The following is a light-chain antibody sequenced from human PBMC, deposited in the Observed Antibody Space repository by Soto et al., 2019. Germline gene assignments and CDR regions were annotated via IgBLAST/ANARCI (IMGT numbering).Light chain of an antibody. J-gene: IGKJ3*01. CDR2: EAS. Sequence: DIRLTQSPSFLSASVGDRVTITCRASHGISTYAAWYQQKPWKAPELLIYEASTLQSGVPSRFSGGGSGTEFTLTVSSLQPEDFATYYCQQVNSYPFTFGPGTKVDIK. CDR1: HGISTY. V-gene: IGKV1-9*01. CDR3: QQVNSYPFT.